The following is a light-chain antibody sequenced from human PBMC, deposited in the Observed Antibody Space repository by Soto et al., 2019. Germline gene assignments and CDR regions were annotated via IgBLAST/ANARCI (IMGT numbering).Light chain of an antibody. J-gene: IGKJ1*01. CDR2: GAS. V-gene: IGKV3-15*01. CDR3: QQYNNWPPWT. CDR1: QSVSSN. Sequence: EIVMTQSPVTLSVSPGERATLSCRASQSVSSNLAWYQQKPGQAPRLLIYGASTRATGIPARCGGSGSGTEFTLTISSLQSEDFEIYYCQQYNNWPPWTFGQGTKVEIK.